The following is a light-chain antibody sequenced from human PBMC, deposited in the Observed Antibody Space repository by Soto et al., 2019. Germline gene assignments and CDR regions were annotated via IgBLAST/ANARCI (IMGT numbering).Light chain of an antibody. J-gene: IGLJ1*01. V-gene: IGLV2-23*02. CDR3: CSYAGSSTLYV. CDR2: EVN. Sequence: SVLTQPASESGSPGQSITISCSGTSSDIGTYNLVSWYQQHPGKAPKLMIYEVNKRPSGVSDRFSGSKSGNTASLTISGLQAEDEADYYCCSYAGSSTLYVFGTGTKVTVL. CDR1: SSDIGTYNL.